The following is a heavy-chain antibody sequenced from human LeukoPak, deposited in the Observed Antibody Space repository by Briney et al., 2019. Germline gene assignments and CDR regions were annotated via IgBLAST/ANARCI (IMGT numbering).Heavy chain of an antibody. CDR1: GFTFSDYY. J-gene: IGHJ3*02. D-gene: IGHD3-16*01. CDR2: ISKSGSDT. Sequence: GGSLRLSRAAFGFTFSDYYMSWIRQAPGKGLEWVSYISKSGSDTDFADSVKGRFTISRDNAKNSLYLQMNSLRAEDTALYYCARWGDRRGGAFDIWGQGTMVTVSS. V-gene: IGHV3-11*06. CDR3: ARWGDRRGGAFDI.